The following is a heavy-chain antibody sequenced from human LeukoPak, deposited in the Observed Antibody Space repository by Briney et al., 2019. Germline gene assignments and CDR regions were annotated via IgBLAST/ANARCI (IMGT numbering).Heavy chain of an antibody. J-gene: IGHJ6*02. CDR1: GFTFSGYS. Sequence: GGSLRLSCAASGFTFSGYSMNWVRQAPGEGLEWVSSISSSSSYIYYADSVKGRFTISRDNAKNSLYLQMNSLRAEDTAVYYCARDWNPYDFWSGFAREMDVWGQGTTVTVSS. V-gene: IGHV3-21*01. CDR3: ARDWNPYDFWSGFAREMDV. CDR2: ISSSSSYI. D-gene: IGHD3-3*01.